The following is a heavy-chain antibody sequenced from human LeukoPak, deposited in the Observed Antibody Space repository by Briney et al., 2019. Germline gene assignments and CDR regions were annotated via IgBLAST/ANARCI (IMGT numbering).Heavy chain of an antibody. V-gene: IGHV1-46*01. Sequence: ASVKVSCKASGYTFTSYYMHWVRQAPGQGLEWMGIINPSGGSTSYAQKFQGRVTITADGSTSTAYMELSSLRSEDTAVYYCARKYQLPLFWFDPWGQGTLVTVSS. J-gene: IGHJ5*02. CDR2: INPSGGST. D-gene: IGHD2-2*01. CDR3: ARKYQLPLFWFDP. CDR1: GYTFTSYY.